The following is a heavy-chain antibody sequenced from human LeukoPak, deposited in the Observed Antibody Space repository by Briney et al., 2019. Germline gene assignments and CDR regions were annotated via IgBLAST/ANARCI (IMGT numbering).Heavy chain of an antibody. D-gene: IGHD6-13*01. CDR2: ISSSSSYI. J-gene: IGHJ5*02. V-gene: IGHV3-21*01. CDR3: ARVATYSSSWYDWFDP. Sequence: GGSLRLSCAASGFTFSSYSMNWVRQAPGKGLELVSSISSSSSYIYYADSVKGRFTISRDNAKNSLYLQMNSLRAEDTAVYYCARVATYSSSWYDWFDPWGQGTLVTVSS. CDR1: GFTFSSYS.